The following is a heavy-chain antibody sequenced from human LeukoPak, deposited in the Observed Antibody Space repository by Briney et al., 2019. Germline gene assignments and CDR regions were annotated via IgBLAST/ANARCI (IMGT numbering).Heavy chain of an antibody. V-gene: IGHV3-15*01. CDR3: TTYRYSYGSTGYSYFDY. CDR2: ITSKTSGEAT. J-gene: IGHJ4*02. D-gene: IGHD3-22*01. CDR1: GLTVGNAW. Sequence: GGSRRLSCAASGLTVGNAWMSWVRQAPGKGLEWVARITSKTSGEATDYAAPVRGRFTISRDDSKATLYLQMDSLETEDTAIYYCTTYRYSYGSTGYSYFDYWGQGILVTVSS.